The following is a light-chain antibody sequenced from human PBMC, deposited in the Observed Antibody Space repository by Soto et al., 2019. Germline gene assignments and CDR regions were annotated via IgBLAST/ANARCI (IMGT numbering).Light chain of an antibody. CDR2: DVT. CDR1: RSDVGGYNY. CDR3: SSYTSSSTYV. Sequence: QPVLTQPASVSGSPGQSITISCTGTRSDVGGYNYVYWHQQHPGKAPKLMIYDVTNRPSGVSDRFSGSKSGNTASLTISGLQAEDEADYYCSSYTSSSTYVFGAGTK. V-gene: IGLV2-14*01. J-gene: IGLJ1*01.